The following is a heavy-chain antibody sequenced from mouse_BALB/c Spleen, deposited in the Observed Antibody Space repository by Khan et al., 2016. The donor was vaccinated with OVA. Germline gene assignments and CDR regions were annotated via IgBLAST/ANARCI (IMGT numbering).Heavy chain of an antibody. V-gene: IGHV5-6*01. CDR2: ISRSSSYT. CDR3: ARLLPSYFDY. CDR1: GFPFSTYG. Sequence: EVKLVESGGDLVKPGGSLKLSCAASGFPFSTYGMSWVRQTPDKRLEWVATISRSSSYTYYPDSVKGRFTISRDNAKNTLYLQMSSLKSEDTGMYYCARLLPSYFDYWGQGTTLTVSS. J-gene: IGHJ2*01. D-gene: IGHD1-1*01.